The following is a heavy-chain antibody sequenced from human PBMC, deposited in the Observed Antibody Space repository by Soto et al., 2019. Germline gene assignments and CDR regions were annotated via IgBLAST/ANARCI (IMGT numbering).Heavy chain of an antibody. CDR2: QLQGTT. CDR3: ARDAPGVAPY. Sequence: QVQLQESGPGLVKPSQTLSLTCTVSGGSIIDGQNLLELDQAAPREGPRVDGVHQLQGTTNYSPALKSRILISIDTSTNQFSLRLTSVTAADTAVYYCARDAPGVAPYWGQGTLVTVSS. D-gene: IGHD2-15*01. CDR1: GGSIIDGQNL. V-gene: IGHV4-31*03. J-gene: IGHJ4*02.